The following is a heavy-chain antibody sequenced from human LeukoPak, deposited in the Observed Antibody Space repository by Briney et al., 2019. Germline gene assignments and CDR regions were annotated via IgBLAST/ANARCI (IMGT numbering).Heavy chain of an antibody. D-gene: IGHD3-22*01. CDR3: ATGEKLLLPSIGY. Sequence: SVKVSCKASGYTFTGYYMHWVRQAPGQGLEWMGWINPIFGTAKYAQKFQGRVTITADTSTDTAYMELSSLRSENTAVYYCATGEKLLLPSIGYWGQGTLVTVSS. CDR2: INPIFGTA. CDR1: GYTFTGYY. J-gene: IGHJ4*02. V-gene: IGHV1-69*06.